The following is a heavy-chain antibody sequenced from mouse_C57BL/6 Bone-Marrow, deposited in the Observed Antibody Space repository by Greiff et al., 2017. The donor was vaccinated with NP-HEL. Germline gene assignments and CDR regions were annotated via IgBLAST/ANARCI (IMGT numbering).Heavy chain of an antibody. J-gene: IGHJ4*01. CDR1: GFTFSSYA. D-gene: IGHD2-5*01. CDR3: ARDTYYSNYYAMDY. V-gene: IGHV5-4*01. Sequence: EVQLVESGGGLVKPGGSLKLSCAASGFTFSSYAMSWVRQTPEKRLEWVATISDGGSYTYYPDNVKGRFTISSDNAKNNLYLQMSHLKSEDTAMYYCARDTYYSNYYAMDYWGQGTSVTVSS. CDR2: ISDGGSYT.